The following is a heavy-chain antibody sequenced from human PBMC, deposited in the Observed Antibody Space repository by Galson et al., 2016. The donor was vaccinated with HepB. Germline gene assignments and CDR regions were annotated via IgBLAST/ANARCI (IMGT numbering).Heavy chain of an antibody. CDR1: GGSISRSNW. V-gene: IGHV4-4*02. J-gene: IGHJ4*02. CDR3: ARAKRYSSGWYFDS. D-gene: IGHD6-19*01. CDR2: IYYSGTT. Sequence: SETLSLTCAVSGGSISRSNWRSWVRQIPGKGLEWIGYIYYSGTTYYNPTLKSRLTISVDTSKSHLFLKLSSVTAADTAFYYCARAKRYSSGWYFDSWGRGTLVTVSS.